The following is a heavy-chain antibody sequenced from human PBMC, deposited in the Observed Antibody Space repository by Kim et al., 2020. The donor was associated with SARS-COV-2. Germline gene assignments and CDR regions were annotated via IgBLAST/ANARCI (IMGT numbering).Heavy chain of an antibody. CDR2: IIPIFGTA. CDR3: ARGARWLEYCSGGSCDETLDC. D-gene: IGHD2-15*01. V-gene: IGHV1-69*13. CDR1: GGTFSSYA. J-gene: IGHJ4*02. Sequence: SVKVSCKASGGTFSSYAISWVRQAPGQGLEWMGGIIPIFGTANYAQKFQGRVTITADESTSTAYMELSSLRSEDTAVYYCARGARWLEYCSGGSCDETLDCWGQGTLVTVSS.